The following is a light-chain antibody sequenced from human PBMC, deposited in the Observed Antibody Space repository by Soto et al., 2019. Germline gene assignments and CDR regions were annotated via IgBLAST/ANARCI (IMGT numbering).Light chain of an antibody. V-gene: IGKV1-39*01. J-gene: IGKJ5*01. CDR2: AAS. CDR1: QSISSY. CDR3: QQLNSYPIT. Sequence: DIQMTQSPSSRSASVGERVTITCRASQSISSYLNWYQQKPGKAPKLLIYAASSLQSGVPSRFSGSGSGTDFTLTISSLQPEDFATYYCQQLNSYPITFGQGTRLEIK.